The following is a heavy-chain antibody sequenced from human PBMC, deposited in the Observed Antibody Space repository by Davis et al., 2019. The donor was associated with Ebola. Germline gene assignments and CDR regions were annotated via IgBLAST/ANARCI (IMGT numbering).Heavy chain of an antibody. CDR1: GYTFTSYG. V-gene: IGHV1-69*04. CDR2: IIPILGIA. CDR3: ARVGCSGGSCYSYYGMDV. Sequence: SVKVSCKASGYTFTSYGISWVRQAPGQGLEWMGRIIPILGIANYAQKFQGRVTITADKSTSTAYMELSSLRSEDTAVYYCARVGCSGGSCYSYYGMDVWGQGTTVTVSS. J-gene: IGHJ6*02. D-gene: IGHD2-15*01.